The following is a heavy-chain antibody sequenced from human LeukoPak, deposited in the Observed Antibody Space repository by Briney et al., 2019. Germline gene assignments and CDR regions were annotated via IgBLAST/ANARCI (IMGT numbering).Heavy chain of an antibody. CDR3: ARGEKQQLLYYFDY. V-gene: IGHV4-34*01. D-gene: IGHD6-13*01. J-gene: IGHJ4*02. CDR1: GFTFSSYA. Sequence: GSLRLSCAASGFTFSSYAMHWIRQPPGKGLEWIGEINHSGSTNYNPSLKSRVTISVDTSKNQFSLKLSSVTAADTAVYYCARGEKQQLLYYFDYWGQGTLVTVSS. CDR2: INHSGST.